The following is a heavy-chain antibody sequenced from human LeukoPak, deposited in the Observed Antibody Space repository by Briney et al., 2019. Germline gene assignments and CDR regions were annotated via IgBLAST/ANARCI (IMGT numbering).Heavy chain of an antibody. CDR3: ARDRDNHFYRAFDY. CDR1: GDTFSSYA. V-gene: IGHV1-69*13. J-gene: IGHJ4*02. D-gene: IGHD1-14*01. CDR2: IIPIFGTS. Sequence: ASVKVSCKASGDTFSSYAFIWVRQAPGQGLEWMGGIIPIFGTSDYAQRFQDRATITADESTSTVYMELSSLRSDDTAMYYCARDRDNHFYRAFDYWGQGTLVTVSS.